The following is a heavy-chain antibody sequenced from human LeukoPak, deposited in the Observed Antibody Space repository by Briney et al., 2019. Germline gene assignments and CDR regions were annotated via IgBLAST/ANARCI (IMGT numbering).Heavy chain of an antibody. CDR3: ARRECSSGRTYCYYFDD. CDR2: IYYSGST. D-gene: IGHD6-19*01. Sequence: SETLSLTCTVSGGSISSSSYYWGWIREPPGKGLEWIGSIYYSGSTYYNPSLKSRVTISVDTAKNQFSQKLSSVTTADTAVYYCARRECSSGRTYCYYFDDWGQGTTVTVSS. V-gene: IGHV4-39*01. CDR1: GGSISSSSYY. J-gene: IGHJ4*02.